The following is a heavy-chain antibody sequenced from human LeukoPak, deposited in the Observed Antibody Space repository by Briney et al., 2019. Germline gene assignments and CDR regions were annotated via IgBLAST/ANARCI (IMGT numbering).Heavy chain of an antibody. CDR3: AKGWFVQYVPPVV. CDR1: GFTFSSYA. CDR2: ISGSGGSA. Sequence: QPGGSLRLSCAASGFTFSSYAMSWVRQAPGKGLEWVSAISGSGGSAYYADSVKGRFTISRDNSKNTLYLQMNSLRAEDTAVYYCAKGWFVQYVPPVVWGQGTMVTVSS. V-gene: IGHV3-23*01. D-gene: IGHD3-10*01. J-gene: IGHJ3*01.